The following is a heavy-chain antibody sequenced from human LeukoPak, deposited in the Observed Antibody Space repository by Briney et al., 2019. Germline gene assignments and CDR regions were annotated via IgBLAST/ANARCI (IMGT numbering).Heavy chain of an antibody. CDR1: GGSVSSGSYY. J-gene: IGHJ4*02. V-gene: IGHV4-61*10. CDR2: IYSTGST. D-gene: IGHD6-13*01. CDR3: ASGIADPYSFDS. Sequence: SETLSLTCTVSGVSGGSVSSGSYYWSWIRQPAGKGLEWIGRIYSTGSTNYSPSLKSRVTMSVDKSKNQFSLNLSSVTAADTDVYYCASGIADPYSFDSWGQGTLVTVSS.